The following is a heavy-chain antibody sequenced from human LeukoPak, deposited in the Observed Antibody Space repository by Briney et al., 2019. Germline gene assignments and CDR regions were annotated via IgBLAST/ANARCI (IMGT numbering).Heavy chain of an antibody. D-gene: IGHD6-19*01. CDR3: ARGRVGSGWPRPYYFEV. CDR2: INPNTGAT. CDR1: GYTLTGYY. V-gene: IGHV1-2*02. J-gene: IGHJ4*02. Sequence: GASVKVSCKASGYTLTGYYLHWVRQAPGQGLEWMGWINPNTGATHSAQKFQGRITMTRDTSISTAYMDLSRLRSDDTAVYYCARGRVGSGWPRPYYFEVWGQGTLVTVSS.